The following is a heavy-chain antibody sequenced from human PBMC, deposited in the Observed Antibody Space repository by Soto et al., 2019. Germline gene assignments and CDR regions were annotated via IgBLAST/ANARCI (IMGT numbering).Heavy chain of an antibody. CDR2: IYPGDSDT. CDR1: GYTFSNHW. CDR3: ARPPRGAHGMDV. J-gene: IGHJ6*02. V-gene: IGHV5-51*01. Sequence: PGESLKISCKASGYTFSNHWIGWVRQTPGKGLEWMGIIYPGDSDTKYSPSFQGLVTISVDKTINTAYLQWGSLRATDSALYYCARPPRGAHGMDVWGQGTTVTVSS.